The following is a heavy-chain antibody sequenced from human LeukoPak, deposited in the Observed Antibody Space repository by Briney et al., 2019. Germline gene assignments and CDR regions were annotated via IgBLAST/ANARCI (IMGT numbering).Heavy chain of an antibody. J-gene: IGHJ4*02. CDR1: GFTFSTYS. CDR2: ISSSSTYI. CDR3: ARELSRSGGSCYDY. V-gene: IGHV3-21*06. Sequence: GGSLRLSCAASGFTFSTYSMTWVRQAPGKGLEWVSSISSSSTYIHYADSVKGRFTISRDNAKNSLYLQMNSLRAEDTAVYYCARELSRSGGSCYDYWGQGTLVTVSS. D-gene: IGHD2-15*01.